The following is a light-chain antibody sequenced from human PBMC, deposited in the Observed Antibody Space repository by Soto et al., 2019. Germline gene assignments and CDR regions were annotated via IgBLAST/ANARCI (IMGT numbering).Light chain of an antibody. Sequence: IQLTQSPSSLSASVGDRVTITCRASQGISSYLAWYQQKPGKAPKLLIYAASTLQSVVSSRFSGSGSGTDFTLTISSLQPEDFATYYCQRLNSYPLTFGGGTKVDIK. V-gene: IGKV1-9*01. CDR1: QGISSY. CDR2: AAS. CDR3: QRLNSYPLT. J-gene: IGKJ4*02.